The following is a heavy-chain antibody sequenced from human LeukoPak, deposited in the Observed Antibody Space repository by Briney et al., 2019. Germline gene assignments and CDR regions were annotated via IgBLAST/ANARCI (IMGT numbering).Heavy chain of an antibody. CDR3: ATLAIYDCGRGSYHPPLDY. J-gene: IGHJ4*02. CDR2: IIPIFGTA. D-gene: IGHD3-16*02. CDR1: GGTFSSYA. V-gene: IGHV1-69*06. Sequence: ASVKVSCKASGGTFSSYAISWVRQAPGQGLEWMGGIIPIFGTANYAQKFQGRVTITADKSTSTAYMELSSLRSEDTAVYYCATLAIYDCGRGSYHPPLDYWGQETLVTVSS.